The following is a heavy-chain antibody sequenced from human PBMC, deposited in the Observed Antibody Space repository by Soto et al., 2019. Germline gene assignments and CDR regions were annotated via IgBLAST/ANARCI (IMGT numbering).Heavy chain of an antibody. CDR1: GFTFGGYG. CDR2: ISSSSSTI. J-gene: IGHJ4*02. D-gene: IGHD6-13*01. V-gene: IGHV3-48*01. CDR3: ASGTRIAAAGIFDY. Sequence: GGSLRLSCAASGFTFGGYGMHWVRQAPGKGLEWVSYISSSSSTIYYADSVKGRFTISRDNAKNSLYLQMNSLRAEDTAVYYCASGTRIAAAGIFDYWGQGTLVTVSS.